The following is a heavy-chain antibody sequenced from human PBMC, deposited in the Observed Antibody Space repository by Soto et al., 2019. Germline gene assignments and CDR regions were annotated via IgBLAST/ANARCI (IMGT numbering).Heavy chain of an antibody. CDR2: IYYSGST. D-gene: IGHD4-17*01. V-gene: IGHV4-30-4*01. CDR3: AESTLLYRDYHPPNFQH. Sequence: QVQLQESGPGLVKPSQTLSLTCTVSGGSISSGDYYWSWIRQPPGKGLEWIGYIYYSGSTYYNPSLKNRVTRSEDTSKNQFSLMRSSVTAADTAVYFCAESTLLYRDYHPPNFQHWGQGTLVTGFS. CDR1: GGSISSGDYY. J-gene: IGHJ1*01.